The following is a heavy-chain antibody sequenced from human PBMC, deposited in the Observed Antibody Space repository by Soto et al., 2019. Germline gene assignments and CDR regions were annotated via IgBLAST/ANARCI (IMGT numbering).Heavy chain of an antibody. CDR3: ARGRRTYYYYYYGMDV. Sequence: ASVKVSCKASGGTFSSYGISWVLQAPGQGLEWMGGIIPIFGTANYAQKFQGRVTITADESISTAYMELSSLRSEDTAVYYCARGRRTYYYYYYGMDVWGQGTTVTVSS. J-gene: IGHJ6*02. V-gene: IGHV1-69*13. CDR1: GGTFSSYG. CDR2: IIPIFGTA.